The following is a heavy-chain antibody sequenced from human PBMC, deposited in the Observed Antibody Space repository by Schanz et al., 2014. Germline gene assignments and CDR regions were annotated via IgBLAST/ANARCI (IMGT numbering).Heavy chain of an antibody. V-gene: IGHV3-9*01. CDR1: GFTFDKYA. Sequence: EVQLLESGGGLVQPGGSLRLSCAASGFTFDKYAMHWVRQAPGKGLEWVSVISWNSGTIGYADSVKGRFTISRDNAKNSLYLQMNRPRAEDTALYYWTKDKSQRAVAGIFDLWGQGTLVTVSS. D-gene: IGHD6-19*01. J-gene: IGHJ4*02. CDR2: ISWNSGTI. CDR3: TKDKSQRAVAGIFDL.